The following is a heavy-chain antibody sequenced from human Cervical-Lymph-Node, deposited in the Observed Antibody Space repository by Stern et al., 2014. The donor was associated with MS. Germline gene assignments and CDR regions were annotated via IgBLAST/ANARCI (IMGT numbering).Heavy chain of an antibody. CDR1: GYTFNRYY. D-gene: IGHD4-17*01. Sequence: VQLVESGAEVKQPGASVKVSCEASGYTFNRYYMHWVRQAPGQGLEWMGMINPRGGSTHYAQKFQGRVTMTRGTSTSTVYLELNSLRSDDTATYYCARDAHGDSFDYWGQGTLVTVSS. V-gene: IGHV1-46*02. J-gene: IGHJ4*02. CDR3: ARDAHGDSFDY. CDR2: INPRGGST.